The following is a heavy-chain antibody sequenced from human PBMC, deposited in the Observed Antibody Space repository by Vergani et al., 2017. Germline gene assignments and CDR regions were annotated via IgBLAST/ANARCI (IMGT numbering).Heavy chain of an antibody. V-gene: IGHV4-59*01. CDR2: SYYSGST. D-gene: IGHD2-2*01. CDR1: GGSISSYY. Sequence: QVQLQESGPGLVKPSETLSLTCTVSGGSISSYYWSWIRQPPGKGLEWIGYSYYSGSTNYNPSLKSRVTISVDTYKNQFSLKLSSVTAADTAVYYCARGRGYCSSTSCYAQDEEYYYYGMDVWGQGTTVTVSS. CDR3: ARGRGYCSSTSCYAQDEEYYYYGMDV. J-gene: IGHJ6*02.